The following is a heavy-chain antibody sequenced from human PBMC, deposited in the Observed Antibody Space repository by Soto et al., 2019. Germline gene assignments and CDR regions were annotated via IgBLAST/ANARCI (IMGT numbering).Heavy chain of an antibody. J-gene: IGHJ4*02. CDR2: LGAGGDT. CDR3: ARGTMVRGTLDPGISGPLDY. V-gene: IGHV3-13*01. Sequence: EVQLVESGGGLVQPGGSLRLACAASGFTVSSYDMHWVRHVTGKGLEWVSTLGAGGDTYFPDSVMGRSTISRDHAKNYLYRQMNNLGAGDTAVYYCARGTMVRGTLDPGISGPLDYWGQGTLVAVSS. CDR1: GFTVSSYD. D-gene: IGHD3-10*01.